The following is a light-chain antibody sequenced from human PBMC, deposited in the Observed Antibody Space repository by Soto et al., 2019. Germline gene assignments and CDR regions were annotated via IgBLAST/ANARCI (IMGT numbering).Light chain of an antibody. CDR3: QSYDSSLSGYV. CDR2: GNI. V-gene: IGLV1-40*01. Sequence: QSVLTQPPSVSGAPGQRVTISCTGSSSNIGAGYVVHWYQQLPGTAPKLLIYGNINRPSGVPDRFSGSKSDTSASLAITGLQAEDEADYYCQSYDSSLSGYVFGTGTKLIVL. CDR1: SSNIGAGYV. J-gene: IGLJ1*01.